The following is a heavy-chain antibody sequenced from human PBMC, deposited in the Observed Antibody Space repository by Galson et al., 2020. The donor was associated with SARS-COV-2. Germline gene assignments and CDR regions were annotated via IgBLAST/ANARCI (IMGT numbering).Heavy chain of an antibody. CDR2: IAYDGTTK. CDR3: ARDYYRYFDLFQSMDV. V-gene: IGHV3-30-3*01. J-gene: IGHJ6*02. Sequence: GGSLRLSCAASGFTFSSYGMHWVRQAPGKGLEWVAIIAYDGTTKYHADSVEGRFTISRDNSKSTLYLQMNSLRAEDTAVYYCARDYYRYFDLFQSMDVWGRGTTVTVSS. CDR1: GFTFSSYG. D-gene: IGHD3-9*01.